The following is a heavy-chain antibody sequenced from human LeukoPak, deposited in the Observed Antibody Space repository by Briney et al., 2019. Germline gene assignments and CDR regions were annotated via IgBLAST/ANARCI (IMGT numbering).Heavy chain of an antibody. CDR1: GFTLSSYW. D-gene: IGHD2-2*01. CDR2: ISWNSGSI. CDR3: AKGLGYCSSTSCSKLSYYYGMDV. J-gene: IGHJ6*02. Sequence: GGSLRLSCAASGFTLSSYWMTWVRQAPGKGLEWVSGISWNSGSIGYADSVKGRFTISRDNAKNSLYLQMNSLRAEDTALYYCAKGLGYCSSTSCSKLSYYYGMDVWGQGTTVTVSS. V-gene: IGHV3-9*01.